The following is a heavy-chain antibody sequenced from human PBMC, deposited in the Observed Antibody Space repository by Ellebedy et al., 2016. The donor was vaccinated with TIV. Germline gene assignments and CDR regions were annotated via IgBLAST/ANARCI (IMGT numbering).Heavy chain of an antibody. CDR2: VNGDESTT. CDR1: GFNFRSYW. D-gene: IGHD2-21*01. CDR3: VIDRGRPNSFDL. J-gene: IGHJ3*01. Sequence: GESLKISCATSGFNFRSYWMHWVRQAPGKGLAWVSHVNGDESTTVYADSVKGRFTISKDIAKSTLFLQMNSLRAEDTAVYYCVIDRGRPNSFDLWGRGTMVIVSS. V-gene: IGHV3-74*01.